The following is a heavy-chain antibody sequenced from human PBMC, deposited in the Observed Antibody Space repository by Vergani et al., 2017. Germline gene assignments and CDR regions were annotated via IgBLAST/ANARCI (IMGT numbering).Heavy chain of an antibody. Sequence: QLQLQESGPGLVKPSETLSLTCTVSGVSIGSNSYYWGWIRQPPGKGLEWIGTIYYTGTTYYNEAHKSRLTISVGTSKNQFSLNLTSVTAAHTAVYYCTRHGRSGWAGYFQHWGQGTLVTASS. V-gene: IGHV4-39*01. CDR2: IYYTGTT. CDR1: GVSIGSNSYY. J-gene: IGHJ1*01. CDR3: TRHGRSGWAGYFQH. D-gene: IGHD6-19*01.